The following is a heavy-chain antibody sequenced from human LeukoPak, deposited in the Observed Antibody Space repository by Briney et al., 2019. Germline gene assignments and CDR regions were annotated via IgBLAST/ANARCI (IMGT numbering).Heavy chain of an antibody. CDR1: GGSISSGGYS. V-gene: IGHV4-30-2*01. CDR3: ARAHMVRGSVHFDY. CDR2: IYHSGST. Sequence: SQTLSLTCAVSGGSISSGGYSWSWIRQPPGKGLEWIGYIYHSGSTYYNPSLKSRVTISVDRSKNQFSLKLSSVTAADTAVYYCARAHMVRGSVHFDYWGQGTLDTVSS. J-gene: IGHJ4*02. D-gene: IGHD3-10*01.